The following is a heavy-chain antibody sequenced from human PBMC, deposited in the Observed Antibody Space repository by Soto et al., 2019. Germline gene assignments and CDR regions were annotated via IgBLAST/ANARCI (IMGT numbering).Heavy chain of an antibody. D-gene: IGHD3-22*01. V-gene: IGHV4-59*01. Sequence: PSETLSLTCTVSGGSISSYYWSWIRQPPGKGLEWIGYIYYSGSTNYNPSLKSRVTISVDTSKNQFSLKLSSVTAADTAVYYCARASGSSGYYYGIDYWGQGTLVTVSS. J-gene: IGHJ4*02. CDR1: GGSISSYY. CDR2: IYYSGST. CDR3: ARASGSSGYYYGIDY.